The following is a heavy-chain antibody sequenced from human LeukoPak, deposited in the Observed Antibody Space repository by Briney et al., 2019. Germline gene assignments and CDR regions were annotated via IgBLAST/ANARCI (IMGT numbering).Heavy chain of an antibody. CDR2: ISNSGTII. D-gene: IGHD2-21*02. J-gene: IGHJ3*02. CDR3: ARETLGVTAFDI. Sequence: PGGSLRLSCAASGFTFSDYYMGWIRQAPGKGLEWVSYISNSGTIISYADSVKGRLTISRDNTKNSLYLQMNSLRAEDTAVYYCARETLGVTAFDIWGQGTMVTVSS. V-gene: IGHV3-11*01. CDR1: GFTFSDYY.